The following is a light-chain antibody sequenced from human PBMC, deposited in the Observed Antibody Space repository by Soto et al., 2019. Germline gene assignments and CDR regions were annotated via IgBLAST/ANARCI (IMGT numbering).Light chain of an antibody. J-gene: IGLJ1*01. Sequence: QSPSASGSPGQSVTISCTGTSSDIGDYEYVSWYQQHPGKAPKLMIYEVSERPSGVPDRFSGSKSGNTASLTVSGLQAEDEAAYYCSSFVGTNAVFGTGTKLTVL. CDR3: SSFVGTNAV. V-gene: IGLV2-8*01. CDR1: SSDIGDYEY. CDR2: EVS.